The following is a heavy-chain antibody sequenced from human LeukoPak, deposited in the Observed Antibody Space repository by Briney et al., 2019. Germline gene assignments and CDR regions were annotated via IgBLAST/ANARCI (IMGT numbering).Heavy chain of an antibody. CDR3: ARDRENFNWFDP. V-gene: IGHV1-46*01. Sequence: ASVKVSCKASGYILTSHYMHWVRQAPVQGLEWMGVINPSGGTTTYAQTFQGRVTMTRDTSTSTVYMELSSLRSEDTAVYYCARDRENFNWFDPWGQGTLVTVSS. CDR1: GYILTSHY. CDR2: INPSGGTT. J-gene: IGHJ5*02.